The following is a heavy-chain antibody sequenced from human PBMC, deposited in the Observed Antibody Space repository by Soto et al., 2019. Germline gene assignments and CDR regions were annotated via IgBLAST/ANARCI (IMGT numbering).Heavy chain of an antibody. Sequence: PSETLSLTCTVSGGSVSSGSYYWSWIRQPPGKGLEWIGYIYYSGSTDYNPSLKSRVTISVDTSKNQFSLKLSSVTAADTAVYYCARDRASSSWTTKRKQYYFDYWGQGTLVTVSS. D-gene: IGHD6-13*01. CDR2: IYYSGST. V-gene: IGHV4-61*01. CDR1: GGSVSSGSYY. J-gene: IGHJ4*02. CDR3: ARDRASSSWTTKRKQYYFDY.